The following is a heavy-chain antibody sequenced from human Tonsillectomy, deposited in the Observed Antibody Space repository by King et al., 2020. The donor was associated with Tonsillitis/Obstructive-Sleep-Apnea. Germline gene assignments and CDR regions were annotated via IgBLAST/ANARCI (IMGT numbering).Heavy chain of an antibody. D-gene: IGHD2-15*01. CDR3: ANDKRRWDVVVSDAFDF. CDR1: GFTFEDYA. CDR2: ISWNSGNI. V-gene: IGHV3-9*01. J-gene: IGHJ3*01. Sequence: VQLVESGGGLVQPGRSLRLSCAASGFTFEDYAMHWVRQAPGKGLEWVSGISWNSGNIEYADSVKGRFTISRDNGKNSLYMQVNILRLEDTALYYCANDKRRWDVVVSDAFDFWGQGTMVTVSS.